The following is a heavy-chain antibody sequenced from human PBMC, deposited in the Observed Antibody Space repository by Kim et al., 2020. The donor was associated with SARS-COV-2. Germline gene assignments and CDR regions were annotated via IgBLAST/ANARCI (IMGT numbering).Heavy chain of an antibody. Sequence: NKYYGDSVKGRFTISRDNSKNTLYLQMNSLRAEDTAVYYCAKDYIAAFDYWGQGTLVTVSS. V-gene: IGHV3-30*02. CDR3: AKDYIAAFDY. J-gene: IGHJ4*02. CDR2: NK. D-gene: IGHD6-13*01.